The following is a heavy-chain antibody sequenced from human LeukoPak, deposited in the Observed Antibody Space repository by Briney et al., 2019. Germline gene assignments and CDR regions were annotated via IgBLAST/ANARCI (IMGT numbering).Heavy chain of an antibody. CDR2: ISYIGST. J-gene: IGHJ4*02. CDR1: GDSFSSHY. V-gene: IGHV4-59*08. D-gene: IGHD4-23*01. Sequence: SETLSLTCAVSGDSFSSHYWTWIRQPPGKGLEWIGYISYIGSTNYNPSLKSRVTISLDTSKNQISLKLSSVTAADTAVYYCARHTTVVPPHYFDYWGKGPLVTVSS. CDR3: ARHTTVVPPHYFDY.